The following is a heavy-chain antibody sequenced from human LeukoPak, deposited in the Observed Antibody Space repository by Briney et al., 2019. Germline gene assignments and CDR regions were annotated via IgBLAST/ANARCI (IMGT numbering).Heavy chain of an antibody. J-gene: IGHJ4*02. CDR2: IYPDDSDI. D-gene: IGHD4/OR15-4a*01. CDR1: GYSFSTYW. CDR3: ARGAWHFDY. V-gene: IGHV5-51*01. Sequence: GESLRISCKGSGYSFSTYWIGWVRQMPGKGLEWMGIIYPDDSDIRFSPSFQGQVTVSVDKSINTAYLQWSSLKASDTATYYCARGAWHFDYWGQGTLVTVS.